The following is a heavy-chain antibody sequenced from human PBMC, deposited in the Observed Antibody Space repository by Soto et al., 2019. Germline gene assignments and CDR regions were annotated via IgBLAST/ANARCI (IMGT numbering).Heavy chain of an antibody. J-gene: IGHJ6*03. CDR2: INDSGNI. D-gene: IGHD3-10*01. CDR1: GGSLSGYQ. CDR3: ARGLILWFGELSRRGGYYYYVDV. V-gene: IGHV4-34*01. Sequence: QVQLQQWGAGLLKPSETLSLTCAVYGGSLSGYQWTWIRQTPGKGLEWIGEINDSGNITYNPSLKSRDSSLLVTPRNQSSLELSYVTAAESAVYYCARGLILWFGELSRRGGYYYYVDVWGKGTTVTVSS.